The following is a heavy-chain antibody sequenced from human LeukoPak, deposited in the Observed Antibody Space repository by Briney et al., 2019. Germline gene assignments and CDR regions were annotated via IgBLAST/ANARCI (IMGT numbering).Heavy chain of an antibody. D-gene: IGHD2-21*01. J-gene: IGHJ4*02. CDR3: ARLYSGGHYYSAY. Sequence: GESLKISSKGSGQSSNNDWLSWLRQMPGKGLEWLVIIHHGILETRYSPPFQGQVTISADKSTTTAYLQWSSLKASDSAMYYCARLYSGGHYYSAYWGQGAIVTV. V-gene: IGHV5-51*01. CDR2: IHHGILET. CDR1: GQSSNNDW.